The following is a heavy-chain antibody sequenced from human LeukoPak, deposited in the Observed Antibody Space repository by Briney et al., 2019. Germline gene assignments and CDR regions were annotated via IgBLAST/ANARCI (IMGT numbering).Heavy chain of an antibody. V-gene: IGHV4-59*12. CDR3: AREVYSSSWYNYVFDY. CDR1: GGSISSYY. D-gene: IGHD6-13*01. Sequence: NSSETLSLTCTVSGGSISSYYWSWIRQPPGKGLEWIGYIYYSGSTNYNPSLKSRVTISVDTSKNQFSLKLSSVTAADTAVYYCAREVYSSSWYNYVFDYWGQGTLVTVSS. CDR2: IYYSGST. J-gene: IGHJ4*02.